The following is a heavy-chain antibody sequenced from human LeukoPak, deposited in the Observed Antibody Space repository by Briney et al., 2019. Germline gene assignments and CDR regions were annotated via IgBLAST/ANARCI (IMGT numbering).Heavy chain of an antibody. CDR1: GFTFSSYS. J-gene: IGHJ3*02. Sequence: GGSLRLSCAASGFTFSSYSMNWVRQAPGKGLEWVSSISSSSSYIYYADSVKGRFTISRDNAKNSLYLQMNSLRAEDTAAYYCASPSLVVITTDAFDIWGQGTMVTVSS. CDR2: ISSSSSYI. CDR3: ASPSLVVITTDAFDI. D-gene: IGHD3-22*01. V-gene: IGHV3-21*01.